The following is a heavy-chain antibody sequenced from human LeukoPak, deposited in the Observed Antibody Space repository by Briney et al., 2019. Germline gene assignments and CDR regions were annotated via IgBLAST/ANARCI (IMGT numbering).Heavy chain of an antibody. V-gene: IGHV1-24*01. CDR1: GYTLTELS. D-gene: IGHD6-19*01. CDR3: ATDPVYSSGWYSDY. Sequence: ASVKVSCTVSGYTLTELSMHWVRQAPGKGLEWMGGFDPEDGETIYAQKFQGRVTMTEDTSTDTAYMELSSLRSEDTAVYYCATDPVYSSGWYSDYWGQGTLVTVSS. J-gene: IGHJ4*02. CDR2: FDPEDGET.